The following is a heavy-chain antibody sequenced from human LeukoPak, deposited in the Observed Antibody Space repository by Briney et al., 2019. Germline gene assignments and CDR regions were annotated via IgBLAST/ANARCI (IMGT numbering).Heavy chain of an antibody. Sequence: PGGSLRLSCAASGFNFTSYAMNWVRQAPGRGLEWVSLISSSGGSTYYAGSVKGRFTISRDNSKSTLYLQMNSLRAEDTAIYYCAKDGPTAIPSWFDPWGQGTLVTVSS. CDR1: GFNFTSYA. CDR2: ISSSGGST. D-gene: IGHD2-21*02. V-gene: IGHV3-23*01. CDR3: AKDGPTAIPSWFDP. J-gene: IGHJ5*02.